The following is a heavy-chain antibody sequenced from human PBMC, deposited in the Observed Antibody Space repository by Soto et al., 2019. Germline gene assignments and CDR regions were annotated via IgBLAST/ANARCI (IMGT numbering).Heavy chain of an antibody. V-gene: IGHV1-2*02. J-gene: IGHJ4*02. CDR3: ARVSVDVPE. CDR2: IDPKSGGT. D-gene: IGHD5-12*01. CDR1: GPTFIAYY. Sequence: QLVQSGAEVKKPGASVRVSCKTSGPTFIAYYINWVRQAPGQGLEWMGWIDPKSGGTTYEQKFPGRVTMTRDTSINTAYMDLNRLTSDDTAVYYCARVSVDVPEWGQGTLITVSS.